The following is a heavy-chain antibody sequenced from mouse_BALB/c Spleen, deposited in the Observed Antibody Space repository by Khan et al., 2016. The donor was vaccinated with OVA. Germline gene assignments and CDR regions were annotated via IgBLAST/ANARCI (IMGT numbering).Heavy chain of an antibody. J-gene: IGHJ2*01. D-gene: IGHD1-1*01. Sequence: VQLQQPGPELVRPGASVKISCKASGYSFTGYFMNWVMQSHGKSLEWIGRINPHIGETFYNQKFKDKAILTVDESSNTAHMELRSLASEDSAVYYCTRIYRSDFDYWGQGTTLTVSS. V-gene: IGHV1-20*02. CDR1: GYSFTGYF. CDR3: TRIYRSDFDY. CDR2: INPHIGET.